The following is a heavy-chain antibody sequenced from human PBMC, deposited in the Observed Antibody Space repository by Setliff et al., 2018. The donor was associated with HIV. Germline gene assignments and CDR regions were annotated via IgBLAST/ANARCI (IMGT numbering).Heavy chain of an antibody. D-gene: IGHD1-26*01. V-gene: IGHV1-69*13. CDR1: GGTFRSYA. Sequence: SVKVSCKASGGTFRSYAFSWVRQAPGQGLEWMGRIIPIFGTTNYAQKFQGRVTITADDYMSTAYMELSSLRSEDTAVYFCASRREVPESRAGFDFWGQGTLVTVSS. CDR3: ASRREVPESRAGFDF. CDR2: IIPIFGTT. J-gene: IGHJ4*02.